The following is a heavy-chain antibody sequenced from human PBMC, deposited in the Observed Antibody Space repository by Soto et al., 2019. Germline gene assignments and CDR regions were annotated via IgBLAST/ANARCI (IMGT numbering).Heavy chain of an antibody. J-gene: IGHJ6*02. Sequence: GASVKVSCKVSGYTLTGLSMHWVRQAPGKGLEWMGGFDPEDGETIYAQKFQGRVTMTEDTSTDTACMELSSLRSEDTAVYYCATDRGYSGYEQPASYYYGMDVWGQGTTVTVSS. CDR2: FDPEDGET. D-gene: IGHD5-12*01. CDR1: GYTLTGLS. CDR3: ATDRGYSGYEQPASYYYGMDV. V-gene: IGHV1-24*01.